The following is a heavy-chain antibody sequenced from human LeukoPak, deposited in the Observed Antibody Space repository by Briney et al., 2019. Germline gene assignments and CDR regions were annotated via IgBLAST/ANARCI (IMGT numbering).Heavy chain of an antibody. Sequence: SETLSLLSAVYGGPFSGYYGSWIRQPPGKGLEWIGENNHRGSNHYNPSLKRRVTLSVDPSKDQFSLKLSSVTAADTAVYYCARGGPPGYAHWGQGTLVTVSS. V-gene: IGHV4-34*01. CDR3: ARGGPPGYAH. J-gene: IGHJ4*02. CDR1: GGPFSGYY. CDR2: NNHRGSN. D-gene: IGHD5-12*01.